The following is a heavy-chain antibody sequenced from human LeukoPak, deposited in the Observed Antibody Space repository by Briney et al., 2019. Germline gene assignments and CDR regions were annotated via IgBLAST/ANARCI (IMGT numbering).Heavy chain of an antibody. V-gene: IGHV1-69*01. D-gene: IGHD3-22*01. CDR1: VGTFSSYA. Sequence: SVKVSCKSSVGTFSSYAISGVRQAPGQGLEWMGGIIPIFGTANYAQKFQGRVTITADESTSTAYMELSSLRSEDTAVYYCARDLVPYYYDSSGHSRWALDLWGQGTMVTVSS. CDR2: IIPIFGTA. J-gene: IGHJ3*01. CDR3: ARDLVPYYYDSSGHSRWALDL.